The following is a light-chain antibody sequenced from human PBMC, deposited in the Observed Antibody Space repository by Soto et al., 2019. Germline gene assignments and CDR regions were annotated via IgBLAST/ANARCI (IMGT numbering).Light chain of an antibody. J-gene: IGKJ2*01. CDR2: GPS. CDR1: QTVTSSY. Sequence: EIEVTQSPGTLSLSPGERATLSCRASQTVTSSYLAWYQQKPGQAPRLLIYGPSSRATGVPDRFSGSGSGTDFTLSINRREPEDFVVYSCQNANTFGQGTKREFK. V-gene: IGKV3-20*01. CDR3: QNANT.